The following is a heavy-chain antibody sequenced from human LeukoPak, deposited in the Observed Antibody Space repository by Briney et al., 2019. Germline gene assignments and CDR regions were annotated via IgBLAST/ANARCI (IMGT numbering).Heavy chain of an antibody. CDR1: GFTFSSCW. CDR3: ARADYYGSGSYYKDY. J-gene: IGHJ4*02. V-gene: IGHV3-7*01. CDR2: IKQDGSEK. Sequence: GGSLRLSCAASGFTFSSCWMSWVRQAPGKGLEWVANIKQDGSEKYYVDSVKGRFTISRDNAKNSLYLQMNSLRAEDTAVYYCARADYYGSGSYYKDYWGQGTLVTVSS. D-gene: IGHD3-10*01.